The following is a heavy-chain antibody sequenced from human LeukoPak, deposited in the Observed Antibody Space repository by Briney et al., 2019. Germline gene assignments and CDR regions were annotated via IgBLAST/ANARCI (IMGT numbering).Heavy chain of an antibody. CDR3: AKGDSYGLRKAFDY. CDR1: GFTFDDYG. Sequence: GGSLRLSCAASGFTFDDYGMSWVRQAPGKGLGWVSGITWKSGIVGYADSVKGRFTISRDNAKNSRYLQMNSLRAEDTALYYCAKGDSYGLRKAFDYWGQGTLVTVSS. CDR2: ITWKSGIV. J-gene: IGHJ4*02. V-gene: IGHV3-9*01. D-gene: IGHD5-18*01.